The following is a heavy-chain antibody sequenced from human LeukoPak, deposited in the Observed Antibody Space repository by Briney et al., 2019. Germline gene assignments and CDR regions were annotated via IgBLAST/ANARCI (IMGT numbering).Heavy chain of an antibody. V-gene: IGHV3-53*01. CDR2: MYDGGEI. CDR1: GLTVSSNH. CDR3: ARGGTMTRFSLFDN. D-gene: IGHD4-17*01. J-gene: IGHJ4*02. Sequence: PGGSLRLSCAASGLTVSSNHMSWVRQTPDKGLEWVSIMYDGGEIYYADSVKGRFTTSRDNSKNTVDLQMNNLRADDTAMYYCARGGTMTRFSLFDNWGQGTLVFVPS.